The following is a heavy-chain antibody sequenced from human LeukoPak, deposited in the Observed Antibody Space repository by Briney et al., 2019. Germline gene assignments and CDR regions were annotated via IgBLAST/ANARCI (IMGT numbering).Heavy chain of an antibody. CDR3: ARVPELRFENWFDP. D-gene: IGHD1-7*01. CDR2: INPNSGGT. CDR1: GYTFTGYY. Sequence: GASVKVSCKASGYTFTGYYMLWVRQAPGQGLECMGWINPNSGGTNYAQKFQGRVTMTRDTSISTAYMELSRLRSDDTAVYYCARVPELRFENWFDPWGQGTLVTVSS. J-gene: IGHJ5*02. V-gene: IGHV1-2*02.